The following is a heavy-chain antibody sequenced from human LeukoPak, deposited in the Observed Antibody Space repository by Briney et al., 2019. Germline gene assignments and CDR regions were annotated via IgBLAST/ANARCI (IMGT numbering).Heavy chain of an antibody. CDR2: INPSGGST. CDR1: GYTFTSYY. J-gene: IGHJ4*02. CDR3: AREPPAGSWTGSFDY. Sequence: ASVTVSCTASGYTFTSYYMHWVRQAHGQGLEWMGIINPSGGSTSYAQKFQGRVTMTRETSTSTVYMELSSLRSEDTAVYYCAREPPAGSWTGSFDYWGQGTLVTVSS. D-gene: IGHD6-13*01. V-gene: IGHV1-46*01.